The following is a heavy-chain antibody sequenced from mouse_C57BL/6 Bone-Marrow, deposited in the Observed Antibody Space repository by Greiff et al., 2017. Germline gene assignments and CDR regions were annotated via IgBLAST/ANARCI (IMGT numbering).Heavy chain of an antibody. J-gene: IGHJ1*03. CDR3: AKPGGYYWYFDV. CDR1: GFSLTSYG. D-gene: IGHD1-1*02. Sequence: VKLVESGPGLVAPSQSLSITCTVSGFSLTSYGVSWVRQPPGKGLEWLGVIWGDGSTNYHSALFSRLSIIMNNSKSHVFLKLKSRQTYDTATYYCAKPGGYYWYFDVWGTGTTVTVSS. CDR2: IWGDGST. V-gene: IGHV2-3*01.